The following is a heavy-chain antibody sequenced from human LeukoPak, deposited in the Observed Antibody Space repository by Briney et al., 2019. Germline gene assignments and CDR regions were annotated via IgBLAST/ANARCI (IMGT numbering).Heavy chain of an antibody. CDR3: AATTVTVDY. V-gene: IGHV3-7*01. Sequence: GGSLRLSCAASGFTFSYYWMSWVRQAPGKGLEWVANIKQDGTNKYYVDSVRGRFTISRENAKNSLYLQMNSLGVEDTAVYFCAATTVTVDYWGQGTLVTVSS. CDR1: GFTFSYYW. D-gene: IGHD4-17*01. CDR2: IKQDGTNK. J-gene: IGHJ4*02.